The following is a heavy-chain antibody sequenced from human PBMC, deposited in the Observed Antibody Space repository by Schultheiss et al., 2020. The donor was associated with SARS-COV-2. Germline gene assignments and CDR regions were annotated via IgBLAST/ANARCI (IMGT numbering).Heavy chain of an antibody. Sequence: AGSLRLSCAASGFTFSSYAMSWVRQAPGKGLEWVSAISGSGGSTYYADSVKGRFTISRDNSKNTLYLQMNSLRAEDTAVYYCAKDQLGVVVLYYFDYWGQGTLVTVSS. J-gene: IGHJ4*02. CDR1: GFTFSSYA. V-gene: IGHV3-23*01. D-gene: IGHD2-2*01. CDR3: AKDQLGVVVLYYFDY. CDR2: ISGSGGST.